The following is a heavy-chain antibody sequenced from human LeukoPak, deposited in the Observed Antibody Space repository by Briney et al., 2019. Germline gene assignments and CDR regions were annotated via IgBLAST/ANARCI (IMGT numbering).Heavy chain of an antibody. J-gene: IGHJ4*02. CDR2: INHSGST. V-gene: IGHV4-34*01. D-gene: IGHD1-26*01. Sequence: PSETLSLTRAVYGGSFSGYYWSWIRQPPGKGLEWIGEINHSGSTNYNPSLKSRVTISVDTSKNQFSLKLSSVTAADTAVYYCARDVGATPGYFDYWGQGTLVTVSS. CDR3: ARDVGATPGYFDY. CDR1: GGSFSGYY.